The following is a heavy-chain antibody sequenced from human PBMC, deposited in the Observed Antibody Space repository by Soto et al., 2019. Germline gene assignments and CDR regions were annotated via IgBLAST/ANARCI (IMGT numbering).Heavy chain of an antibody. CDR3: ARFSVNFLLWVVFFQV. J-gene: IGHJ1*01. D-gene: IGHD3-10*01. CDR1: GFTLSSYS. Sequence: DVYLVESGGGLVQPGGSLRLSCTASGFTLSSYSMKWVRQAPGKGPEWVSHISSNSDTVDYADSVKGLFTISRDNARNSLSLQMNSMRAEDTAVYYCARFSVNFLLWVVFFQVWGQGTLVTVSS. V-gene: IGHV3-48*01. CDR2: ISSNSDTV.